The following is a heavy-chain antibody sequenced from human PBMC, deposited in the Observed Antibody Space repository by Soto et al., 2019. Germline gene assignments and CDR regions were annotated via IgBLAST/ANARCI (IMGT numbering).Heavy chain of an antibody. CDR2: IYHSGST. D-gene: IGHD6-6*01. CDR1: GGSVSSGGYS. CDR3: ARYSIAARRVLDY. Sequence: SETLSLTCAVSGGSVSSGGYSWIWIRQPPGKGLEWIGYIYHSGSTYYNPSLKSRVTISVDRSKNQFSLKLSSVTAADTAVYYCARYSIAARRVLDYSAQGTLVPVSS. J-gene: IGHJ4*02. V-gene: IGHV4-30-2*01.